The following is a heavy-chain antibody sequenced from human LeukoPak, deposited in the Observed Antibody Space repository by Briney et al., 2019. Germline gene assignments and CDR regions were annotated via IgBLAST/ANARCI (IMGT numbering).Heavy chain of an antibody. D-gene: IGHD3-22*01. Sequence: ASVKVSCKVSGYTLTELSMHWVRQAPGKGLEWMGGFDPEDGETIYAQKFQGRVTMTEDTSTDTAYMELSSLRSEDTAVYYCARPKYYYDSSGYYLDYWGQGTLVTVSS. CDR3: ARPKYYYDSSGYYLDY. J-gene: IGHJ4*02. CDR1: GYTLTELS. V-gene: IGHV1-24*01. CDR2: FDPEDGET.